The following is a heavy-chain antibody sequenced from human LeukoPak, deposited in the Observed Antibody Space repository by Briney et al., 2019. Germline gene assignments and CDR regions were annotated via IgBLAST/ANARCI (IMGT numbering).Heavy chain of an antibody. CDR3: ARVHCSSTSCYHDAFDI. V-gene: IGHV1-69*06. CDR2: IIPIFGTA. CDR1: GGTFSSYA. Sequence: SVKVSCKASGGTFSSYAISWVRQAPGQGLEWMGGIIPIFGTANYAQKFQGRVTITADKSTSTACMELSSLRSEDTAVYYCARVHCSSTSCYHDAFDIWGQGTMVTVSS. D-gene: IGHD2-2*01. J-gene: IGHJ3*02.